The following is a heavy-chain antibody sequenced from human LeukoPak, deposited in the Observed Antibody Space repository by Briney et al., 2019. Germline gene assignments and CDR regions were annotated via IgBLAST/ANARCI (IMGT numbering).Heavy chain of an antibody. CDR3: ASDAYYDFK. CDR2: ISYDGSNK. D-gene: IGHD3-3*01. CDR1: GFTFSSYA. J-gene: IGHJ4*02. Sequence: GGSLRLSCAASGFTFSSYAMHWVRQAPGKGLEWVAVISYDGSNKYYADSVKGRFTISRDNSKNTLYLQMNSLRAEDTAVYYCASDAYYDFKWGQGTLVTVSS. V-gene: IGHV3-30-3*01.